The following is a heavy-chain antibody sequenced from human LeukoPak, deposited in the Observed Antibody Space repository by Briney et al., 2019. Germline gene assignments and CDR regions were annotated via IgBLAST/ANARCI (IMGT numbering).Heavy chain of an antibody. CDR3: ARHPPSRLVIEYYFDY. D-gene: IGHD3-9*01. Sequence: ASVKVSCKASGYTFTSYGISWVRQAPGQGLEWMGWISAYDGNTNYAQKLQGRVTMTTDTSTSTAYMELRSLRSDDTAVYYCARHPPSRLVIEYYFDYWGQGTLVTVSS. CDR1: GYTFTSYG. CDR2: ISAYDGNT. V-gene: IGHV1-18*01. J-gene: IGHJ4*02.